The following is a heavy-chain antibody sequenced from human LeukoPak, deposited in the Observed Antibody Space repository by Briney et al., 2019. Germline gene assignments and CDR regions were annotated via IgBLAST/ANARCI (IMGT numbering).Heavy chain of an antibody. Sequence: GGSLRLSCAASGFTFSSYWMSWVRQAPGKGLEWVANIKQDGSEKYYVDSVKGRLTISRDNAKNSLYLQMNSLRAEDTAVYYCARGHSSSSPNYFDYWGQGTLVTVSS. J-gene: IGHJ4*02. D-gene: IGHD6-6*01. V-gene: IGHV3-7*01. CDR3: ARGHSSSSPNYFDY. CDR2: IKQDGSEK. CDR1: GFTFSSYW.